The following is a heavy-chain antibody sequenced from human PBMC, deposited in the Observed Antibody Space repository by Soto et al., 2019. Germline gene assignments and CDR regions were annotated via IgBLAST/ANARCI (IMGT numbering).Heavy chain of an antibody. Sequence: GASVKVSCKASGGTFSSYAISWVRQAPGQGLEWMGGIIPIFGTANYAQKFQGRVTITADESTSTAYMELSSLRSEDTAVYYCASPGGLRGFDPWGQGTLVTVSS. CDR3: ASPGGLRGFDP. CDR1: GGTFSSYA. D-gene: IGHD1-26*01. CDR2: IIPIFGTA. J-gene: IGHJ5*02. V-gene: IGHV1-69*13.